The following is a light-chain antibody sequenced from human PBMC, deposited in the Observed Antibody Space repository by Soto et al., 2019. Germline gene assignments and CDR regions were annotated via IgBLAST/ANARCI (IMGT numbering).Light chain of an antibody. CDR1: QSVSSN. V-gene: IGKV3-20*01. J-gene: IGKJ1*01. CDR3: QQYGSSGT. CDR2: GAS. Sequence: ESVLKESPATLSVYPGERATLSCRASQSVSSNLAWYQQKPGQAPRLLIYGASTRATGIPDRFSGSGSGTDFTRSISRLEPEDLAVYYCQQYGSSGTSGQGAKVDIK.